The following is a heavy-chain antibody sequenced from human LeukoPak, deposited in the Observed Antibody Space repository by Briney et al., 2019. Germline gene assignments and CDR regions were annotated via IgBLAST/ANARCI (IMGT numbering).Heavy chain of an antibody. D-gene: IGHD1-14*01. CDR3: ARGPDSRKAGY. CDR2: ISHDEGT. V-gene: IGHV4-34*01. Sequence: SETLSLTCGIYGESFTDHHLSWIRQPPGKGLEWIGEISHDEGTNYNPSLKSRVTISLDMSKSQFSLGLTSVTAADTAVYYCARGPDSRKAGYWGPGTLVTVSS. J-gene: IGHJ4*02. CDR1: GESFTDHH.